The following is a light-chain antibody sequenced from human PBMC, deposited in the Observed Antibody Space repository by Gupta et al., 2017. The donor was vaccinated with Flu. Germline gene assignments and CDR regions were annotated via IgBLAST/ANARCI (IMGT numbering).Light chain of an antibody. CDR2: INN. J-gene: IGLJ3*02. V-gene: IGLV1-44*01. Sequence: QSVLPQPPSAPGTPAQTVTIACSGSSSNIASYTVNWYPQLPRTAAQPLIDINNQRPSGVPDRFSGSTSGTSASLAIRGLQSEDEADYYCSECDDSLNGLWVFGGGIKLTVL. CDR3: SECDDSLNGLWV. CDR1: SSNIASYT.